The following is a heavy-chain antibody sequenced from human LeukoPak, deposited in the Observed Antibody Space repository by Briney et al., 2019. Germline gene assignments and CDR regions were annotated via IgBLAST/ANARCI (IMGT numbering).Heavy chain of an antibody. Sequence: SETLSLTCTVSGGSISSYYWSWIRQPPGKGLEWIGYIYYSGSPNYNPSLKSRVTISVGTSKNQFSLKLSSVTAADTAVYFCAGGSTMIRGAADYWGQGTLVTVSS. CDR2: IYYSGSP. V-gene: IGHV4-59*01. J-gene: IGHJ4*02. CDR1: GGSISSYY. D-gene: IGHD3-10*01. CDR3: AGGSTMIRGAADY.